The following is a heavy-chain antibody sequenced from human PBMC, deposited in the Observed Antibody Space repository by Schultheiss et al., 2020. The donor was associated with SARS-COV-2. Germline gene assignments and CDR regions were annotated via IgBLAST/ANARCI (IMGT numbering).Heavy chain of an antibody. V-gene: IGHV3-30*07. CDR3: ARGGGRYYYYGMDV. Sequence: GESLKISCAASGFTFSSYAMHWVRQAPGKGLEWVAVISYDGSNKYYADSVKGRFTISRDNSKNTLYLQMNSLRAEDTAVYYCARGGGRYYYYGMDVWGQGTTVTVSS. CDR2: ISYDGSNK. CDR1: GFTFSSYA. J-gene: IGHJ6*02.